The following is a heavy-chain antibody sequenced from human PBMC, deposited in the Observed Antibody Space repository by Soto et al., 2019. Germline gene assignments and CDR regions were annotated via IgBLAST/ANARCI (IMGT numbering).Heavy chain of an antibody. CDR1: GFTFSTYR. D-gene: IGHD2-2*01. CDR3: VGEVGFQLIY. J-gene: IGHJ4*02. V-gene: IGHV3-23*01. CDR2: ISGSGDST. Sequence: GGSLRLSCAASGFTFSTYRMTWVRQAPGKGLQWVSGISGSGDSTHYADSVKGRFTISRDNARNSLYLQMNSLRGEDTAVYFCVGEVGFQLIYWGQGTLVTVSS.